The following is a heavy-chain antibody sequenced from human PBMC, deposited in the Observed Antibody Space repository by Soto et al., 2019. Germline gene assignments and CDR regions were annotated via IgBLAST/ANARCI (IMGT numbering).Heavy chain of an antibody. CDR2: SHQSGNT. CDR1: GVFISSHDW. J-gene: IGHJ4*02. D-gene: IGHD6-13*01. Sequence: SETLSLTCAVSGVFISSHDWWTLVRQPPGKGLEWIGESHQSGNTNYNSSLESRVTISVDKSRNQLSLKLTSVTVADTAVYYCATRDSGSLYWGQGTLVTVSS. V-gene: IGHV4-4*02. CDR3: ATRDSGSLY.